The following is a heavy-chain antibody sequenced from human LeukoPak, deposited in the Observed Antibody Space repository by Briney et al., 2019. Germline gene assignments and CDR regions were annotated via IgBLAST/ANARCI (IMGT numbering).Heavy chain of an antibody. D-gene: IGHD2-8*01. Sequence: PGGSLRLSCAASGFTFSSYGMHWVRQAPGKGLEWVANIKQDGSEKYYVDSVKGRFTISRDNAKNSLYLQMNSLRAEDTAVYYCARATSSPSVGLYAFDIWGQGTMVTVSS. J-gene: IGHJ3*02. CDR1: GFTFSSYG. CDR2: IKQDGSEK. V-gene: IGHV3-7*01. CDR3: ARATSSPSVGLYAFDI.